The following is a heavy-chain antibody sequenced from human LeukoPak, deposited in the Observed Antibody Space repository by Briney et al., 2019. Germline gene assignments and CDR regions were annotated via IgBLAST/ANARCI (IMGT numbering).Heavy chain of an antibody. V-gene: IGHV3-74*01. CDR3: ARRRTSGDFDC. CDR2: ISGDGSST. J-gene: IGHJ4*02. CDR1: GFTFSSYW. Sequence: QTGGSLRLSCAASGFTFSSYWMHWVRQAPGKGLVWVSRISGDGSSTDYADSVKGRFTISRDNAKNTLYLQMNSLRAEDTAVYYCARRRTSGDFDCWGQGTLVTVSS. D-gene: IGHD2-2*01.